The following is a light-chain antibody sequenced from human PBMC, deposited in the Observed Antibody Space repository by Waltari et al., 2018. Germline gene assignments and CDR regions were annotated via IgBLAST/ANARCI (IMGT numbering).Light chain of an antibody. CDR3: SSYAGSNNVV. Sequence: QSALTPPPSAPGSPGQSVTIPPTGPSNDVAGYNHVSWYQQHPGKAPKRMIYEVSKRPSGVPDRFSGSKSGYTASLTVSGLQAEDEADYFCSSYAGSNNVVFGGGTKLTVL. V-gene: IGLV2-8*01. CDR2: EVS. CDR1: SNDVAGYNH. J-gene: IGLJ2*01.